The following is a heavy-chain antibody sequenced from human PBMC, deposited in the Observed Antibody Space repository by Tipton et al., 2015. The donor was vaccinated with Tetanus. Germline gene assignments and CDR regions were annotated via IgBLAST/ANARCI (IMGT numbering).Heavy chain of an antibody. J-gene: IGHJ6*02. CDR1: GGSFSGYY. V-gene: IGHV4-34*01. Sequence: TLSLTCAVYGGSFSGYYWSWIRQPPGKGLEWIGEINHSGSTNNNPSLKSRVTISVDTSKNQFSLKLSSVTAADTAVYYCARGPTVTARVYYYYGMDVWGQGTTVTVSS. CDR3: ARGPTVTARVYYYYGMDV. CDR2: INHSGST. D-gene: IGHD4-17*01.